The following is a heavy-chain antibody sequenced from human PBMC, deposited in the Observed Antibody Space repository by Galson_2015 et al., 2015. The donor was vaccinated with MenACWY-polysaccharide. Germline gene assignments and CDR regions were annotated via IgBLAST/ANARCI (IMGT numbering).Heavy chain of an antibody. V-gene: IGHV3-15*01. D-gene: IGHD3-16*01. CDR3: ATGGLGLDY. Sequence: SLRLSCAASGFTFTNAWMSWIRQAPGKELEWVGRIKSKVDGGTTDYAAFAKGRFTVSRDDSRNTFYMQMNSLKSEDTAVYYCATGGLGLDYWGQGTLVTVSS. CDR1: GFTFTNAW. J-gene: IGHJ4*02. CDR2: IKSKVDGGTT.